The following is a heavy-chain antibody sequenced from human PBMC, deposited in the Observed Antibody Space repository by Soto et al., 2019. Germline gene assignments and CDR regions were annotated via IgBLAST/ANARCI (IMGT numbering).Heavy chain of an antibody. D-gene: IGHD3-10*01. Sequence: ASVKVSCKASGYTFTRYCISWVRQAPGQGLEWMGWISAYNGNTNYAQKLQGRVTMTTDTSTSTAYMELRSLRSDDTAVYYCARDGPRDYYGSGGTRFDYWGQGTLVTVSS. J-gene: IGHJ4*02. CDR1: GYTFTRYC. CDR3: ARDGPRDYYGSGGTRFDY. CDR2: ISAYNGNT. V-gene: IGHV1-18*04.